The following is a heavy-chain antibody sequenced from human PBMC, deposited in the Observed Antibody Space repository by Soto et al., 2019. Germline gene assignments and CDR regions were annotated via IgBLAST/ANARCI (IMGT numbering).Heavy chain of an antibody. J-gene: IGHJ6*02. V-gene: IGHV3-33*01. CDR1: GFTFSRYG. CDR2: IWYDGSNK. CDR3: ARDGRYFDWLLPPPSVVAEYYGMDV. Sequence: GGSLRLSCAASGFTFSRYGMHWVRQAPGKGLEWVAVIWYDGSNKYYADSVKGRFTISRDNSKNTLYLQMNSLRAEGTAVYYCARDGRYFDWLLPPPSVVAEYYGMDVWGQGTTVTVSS. D-gene: IGHD3-9*01.